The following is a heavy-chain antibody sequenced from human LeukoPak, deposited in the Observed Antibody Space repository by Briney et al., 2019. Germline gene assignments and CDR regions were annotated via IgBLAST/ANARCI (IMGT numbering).Heavy chain of an antibody. D-gene: IGHD3-10*01. Sequence: ASVKVSCKASGYTFTSYGISWVRQAPGQGLEWMGWISAYNGNTNYAQKLQGRVTMTTDTSTSTAYMELRSLRFDDTAVYYCARAVFGRVRGSIYMDVWGKGTTVTVSS. J-gene: IGHJ6*03. CDR2: ISAYNGNT. CDR1: GYTFTSYG. V-gene: IGHV1-18*01. CDR3: ARAVFGRVRGSIYMDV.